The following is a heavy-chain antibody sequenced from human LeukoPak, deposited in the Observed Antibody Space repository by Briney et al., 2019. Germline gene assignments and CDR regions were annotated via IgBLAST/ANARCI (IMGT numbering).Heavy chain of an antibody. CDR3: ARDAYRRYYYDSSGYPYFDY. V-gene: IGHV1-2*02. J-gene: IGHJ4*02. D-gene: IGHD3-22*01. CDR1: GYTFTGYY. CDR2: INPNSGGT. Sequence: ASVKVSCKASGYTFTGYYMHWVRQAPGQGLEWMGWINPNSGGTNYAQKFQGRVTMTRDTSISTAYMELSRLRSDDTAVYYCARDAYRRYYYDSSGYPYFDYRGQGTLVTVSS.